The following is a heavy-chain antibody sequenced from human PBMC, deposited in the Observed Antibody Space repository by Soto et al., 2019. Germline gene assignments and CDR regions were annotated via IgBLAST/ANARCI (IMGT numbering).Heavy chain of an antibody. Sequence: ASVKVSCKVSGYTLTELSMHWLRQATGKGLEWMEGFDPEDGETIYAQKFQGRVTMTEDTSTDTAYMELSSLRSEDTAVYYCATDSASIVGATFDYFDYWGQGTLVTVSS. CDR2: FDPEDGET. V-gene: IGHV1-24*01. J-gene: IGHJ4*02. CDR3: ATDSASIVGATFDYFDY. CDR1: GYTLTELS. D-gene: IGHD1-26*01.